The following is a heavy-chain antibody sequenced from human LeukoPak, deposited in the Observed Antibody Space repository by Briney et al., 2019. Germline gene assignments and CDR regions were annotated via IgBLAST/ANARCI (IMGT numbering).Heavy chain of an antibody. CDR1: GFTFSSYS. CDR2: ISSSNI. J-gene: IGHJ4*02. D-gene: IGHD2-2*01. V-gene: IGHV3-21*01. CDR3: ARDKRSSTRYYFDY. Sequence: GGSLRLSCAASGFTFSSYSMNWVRQAPGKGLEWVSSISSSNIYYADSVKGRFTISRDNAKNSLYLQMNSLRAEDTAVYYCARDKRSSTRYYFDYWGQGTLVTVSS.